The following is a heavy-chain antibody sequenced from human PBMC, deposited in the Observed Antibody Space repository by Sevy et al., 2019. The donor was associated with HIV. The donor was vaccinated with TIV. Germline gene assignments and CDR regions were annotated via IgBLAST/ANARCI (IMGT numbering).Heavy chain of an antibody. D-gene: IGHD2-21*01. CDR2: STNKANSYAT. V-gene: IGHV3-72*01. CDR3: VRGFNSFDI. J-gene: IGHJ3*02. Sequence: GGSLRLSCAASGFTFSDHYMDWVRQAPGKGLEWVGRSTNKANSYATIYAASVRGRFTISRDESKNSLYLKMNSLNTEDTAVYFCVRGFNSFDIWGQGTMVTVSS. CDR1: GFTFSDHY.